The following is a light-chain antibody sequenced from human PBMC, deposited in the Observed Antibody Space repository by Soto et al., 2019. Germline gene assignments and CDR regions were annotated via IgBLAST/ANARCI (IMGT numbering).Light chain of an antibody. CDR1: QSVSRN. CDR3: QQYNDWPPWT. V-gene: IGKV3-15*01. J-gene: IGKJ1*01. CDR2: DAS. Sequence: EIVMTQSPATLSVSPGERATLSCRASQSVSRNLAWYQQKPGQAPRLLFYDASTRATGIPARFSGSGSGTEFTLTISSLQSEDFALYYCQQYNDWPPWTYGQGTKVEIK.